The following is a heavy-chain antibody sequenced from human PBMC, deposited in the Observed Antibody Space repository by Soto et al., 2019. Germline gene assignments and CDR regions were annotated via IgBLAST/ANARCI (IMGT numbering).Heavy chain of an antibody. CDR1: GFTFDDYA. D-gene: IGHD6-6*01. J-gene: IGHJ6*02. CDR3: AKGLAARQTVLPPVPSPRDYYYGMDV. CDR2: ISWNSGSI. V-gene: IGHV3-9*01. Sequence: HPGGSLRLSCAASGFTFDDYAMHWVRQAPGKGLEWVSGISWNSGSIGYADSVKGRFTISRDNAKNSLYLQMNSLRAEDTALYYCAKGLAARQTVLPPVPSPRDYYYGMDVWGQGTTVTVSS.